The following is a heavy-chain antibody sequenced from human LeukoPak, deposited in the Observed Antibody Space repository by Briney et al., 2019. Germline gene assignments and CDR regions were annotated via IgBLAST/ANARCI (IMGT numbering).Heavy chain of an antibody. Sequence: GASVKVSCKASGYTFTSYYMHWVRQAPGQGLEWMGIINPSGGSTSYAQKLQGRVTMTRDTSTSTVYMGLSSLRSEDTAVYYCARDWRQLGSYYYYYMDVWGKGTTVTVSS. J-gene: IGHJ6*03. D-gene: IGHD6-13*01. CDR1: GYTFTSYY. CDR3: ARDWRQLGSYYYYYMDV. V-gene: IGHV1-46*01. CDR2: INPSGGST.